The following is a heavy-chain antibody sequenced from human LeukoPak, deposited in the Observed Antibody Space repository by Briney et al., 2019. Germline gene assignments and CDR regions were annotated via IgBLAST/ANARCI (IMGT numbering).Heavy chain of an antibody. Sequence: PGGSLRLSCAVSGFTVSSNYMSWVRQAPGKGLEWVSVIYAGGSGTTYYADSVKGRFTISRDNSKNTLYLQMNSLRAEDTALYYCAGDGYDSTGYVDYWGQGTLVTVSS. CDR1: GFTVSSNY. CDR2: IYAGGSGTT. J-gene: IGHJ4*02. D-gene: IGHD3-22*01. CDR3: AGDGYDSTGYVDY. V-gene: IGHV3-66*01.